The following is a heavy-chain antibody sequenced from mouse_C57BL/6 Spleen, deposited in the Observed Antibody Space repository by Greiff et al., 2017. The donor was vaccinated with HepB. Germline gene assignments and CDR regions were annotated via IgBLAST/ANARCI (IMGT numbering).Heavy chain of an antibody. V-gene: IGHV1-50*01. CDR3: ARPQLGGYYFDY. D-gene: IGHD4-1*02. Sequence: QVQLQQPGAELVKPGASVKLSCKASGYTFTSYWMQWVKQRPGQGLEWIGEIDPSDSYTNYNQKFKGKATLTVDTSSSTAYMQLSSLTSEDSAVYYCARPQLGGYYFDYWGQGTTLTVSS. CDR2: IDPSDSYT. J-gene: IGHJ2*01. CDR1: GYTFTSYW.